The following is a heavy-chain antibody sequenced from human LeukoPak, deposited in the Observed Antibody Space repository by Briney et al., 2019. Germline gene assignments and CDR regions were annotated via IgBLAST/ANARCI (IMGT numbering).Heavy chain of an antibody. CDR2: ISGSGDIT. D-gene: IGHD3-10*01. V-gene: IGHV3-23*01. CDR3: AKTYSYILWFGDF. J-gene: IGHJ4*02. Sequence: SGGSLRLSCAASGFTFSSFPMSWVRQGPGKGLEWVSAISGSGDITYYADSVKGRFTISRDNSKNTLHLQMNSLRAADTAVYYCAKTYSYILWFGDFWGQGTLVTVSS. CDR1: GFTFSSFP.